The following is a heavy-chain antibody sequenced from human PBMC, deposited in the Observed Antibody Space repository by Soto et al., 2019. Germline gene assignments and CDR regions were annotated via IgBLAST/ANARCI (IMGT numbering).Heavy chain of an antibody. CDR2: IWYDGSNK. D-gene: IGHD2-15*01. J-gene: IGHJ4*02. CDR1: GFTFGSYG. CDR3: ARDESDCSGGSCYSPFDY. V-gene: IGHV3-33*01. Sequence: QVQLVESGGGVVQPGRSLRLSCAASGFTFGSYGMHWVRQAPGKGLEWVAVIWYDGSNKYYADSVKGRFTISRDNSKNTLYLQMNSLRAEDTAVYYCARDESDCSGGSCYSPFDYWGQGTLVTVSS.